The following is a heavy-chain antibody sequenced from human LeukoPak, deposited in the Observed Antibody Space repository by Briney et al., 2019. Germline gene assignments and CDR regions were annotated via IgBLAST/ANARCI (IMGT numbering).Heavy chain of an antibody. CDR3: ARGAAWRYCRGGRCFAPGY. CDR2: INPNSGGT. V-gene: IGHV1-2*02. J-gene: IGHJ4*02. D-gene: IGHD2-15*01. CDR1: GYTFTSYY. Sequence: GASVKVSCKASGYTFTSYYMHWVRQAPGQGLEWMGWINPNSGGTNYAQKFQGRVTMTRDTSVSTAYMELSGLRSDDTAVYYCARGAAWRYCRGGRCFAPGYWGQGTLVTVSS.